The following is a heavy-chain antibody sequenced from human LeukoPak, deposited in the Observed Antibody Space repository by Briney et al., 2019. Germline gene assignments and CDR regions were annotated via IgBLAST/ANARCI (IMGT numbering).Heavy chain of an antibody. J-gene: IGHJ3*02. CDR1: GGSISSYY. CDR2: IYDSGST. V-gene: IGHV4-59*01. CDR3: ARVMRSFITDAFDI. D-gene: IGHD3-22*01. Sequence: SETLSLTCTVSGGSISSYYWSWIRQPPGKGLEWIGYIYDSGSTNYNPSLKSRVTISVDTSKNQVSLKLSSVTAADTAVYYCARVMRSFITDAFDIWGQGTMVTVSS.